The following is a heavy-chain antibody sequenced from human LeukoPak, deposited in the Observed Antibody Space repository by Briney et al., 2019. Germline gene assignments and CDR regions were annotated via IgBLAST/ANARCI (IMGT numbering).Heavy chain of an antibody. D-gene: IGHD3-22*01. J-gene: IGHJ4*02. CDR2: ISSSSGTM. CDR1: GFTFSSYD. V-gene: IGHV3-48*01. CDR3: ARDLIGPKYYFDY. Sequence: PGRSLRLSCAASGFTFSSYDMNWVRQAPGKGLEWVSYISSSSGTMYFAGSVKGRFTISRDNAKNSLYLQMDSLRAEDTAVYYCARDLIGPKYYFDYWGQGTLVTVSS.